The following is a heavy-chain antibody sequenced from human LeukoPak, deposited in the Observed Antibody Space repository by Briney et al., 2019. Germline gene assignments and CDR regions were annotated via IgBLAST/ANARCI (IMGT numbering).Heavy chain of an antibody. CDR2: IKQDGSEK. V-gene: IGHV3-7*03. CDR1: GFTFRSFW. Sequence: GGSLRLSCAASGFTFRSFWMSWVRQAPGKRLEWVANIKQDGSEKYYVDSVKGRFTISRDNAKNSLFLQMSSLRAEDTAVYYCARDFVGPIDFWGQGTLVTVSS. CDR3: ARDFVGPIDF. D-gene: IGHD1-26*01. J-gene: IGHJ4*02.